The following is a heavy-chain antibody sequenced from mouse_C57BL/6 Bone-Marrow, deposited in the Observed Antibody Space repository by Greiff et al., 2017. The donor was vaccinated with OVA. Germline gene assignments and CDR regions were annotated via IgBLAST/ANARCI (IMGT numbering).Heavy chain of an antibody. V-gene: IGHV1-62-2*01. CDR2: FYPGSGSI. J-gene: IGHJ2*01. Sequence: LMKPGASVKLSCKASGYTFTEYTIHWVKQRSGQGLEWIGWFYPGSGSIKYNEKFKDKATLTADKSSSTVYLELSSLTSEDSAVYFWARHGGLLNYFDYWGQGTTLTVSS. CDR3: ARHGGLLNYFDY. CDR1: GYTFTEYT. D-gene: IGHD1-1*01.